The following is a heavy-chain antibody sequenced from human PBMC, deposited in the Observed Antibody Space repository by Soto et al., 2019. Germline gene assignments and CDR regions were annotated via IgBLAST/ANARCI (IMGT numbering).Heavy chain of an antibody. CDR3: AREAVVPAAMSYFDY. V-gene: IGHV3-11*01. Sequence: GXSLRLSCAASGFTFRDYYMSWIRQAPVKGLEWVSYISSSGSTIYYADSVKGRFTISRDNAKNSLYLQMNSLRAEDTAVYYCAREAVVPAAMSYFDYWGQGTLVTVSS. D-gene: IGHD2-2*01. CDR2: ISSSGSTI. J-gene: IGHJ4*02. CDR1: GFTFRDYY.